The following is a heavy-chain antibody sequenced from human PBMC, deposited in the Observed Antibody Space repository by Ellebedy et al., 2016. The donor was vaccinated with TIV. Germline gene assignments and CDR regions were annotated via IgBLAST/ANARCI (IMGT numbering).Heavy chain of an antibody. CDR3: ARDTVTTNYFDY. D-gene: IGHD4-17*01. Sequence: GGSLRLSXVASGFTFSTYSINWVRQAPGKGLEWISHISSSGSTIYSADSVKGRFSISRDNAKKSAYLQMNSLRAEDTAVYYCARDTVTTNYFDYWGQGTLVTVSS. J-gene: IGHJ4*02. CDR2: ISSSGSTI. CDR1: GFTFSTYS. V-gene: IGHV3-48*04.